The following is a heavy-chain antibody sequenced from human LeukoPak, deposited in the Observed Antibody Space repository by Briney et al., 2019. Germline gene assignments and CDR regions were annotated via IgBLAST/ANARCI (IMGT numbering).Heavy chain of an antibody. J-gene: IGHJ4*02. Sequence: ASVKVSCKTSGYTFSSFSISWVRQAPGQGLEWMGWISTYTGNTNYAQNLQDRVTMTTDTSTSTAYMELRSLISDDSAIYYCARTSSGHDAGVLDSWGQGTLVTVSS. D-gene: IGHD5-12*01. V-gene: IGHV1-18*01. CDR3: ARTSSGHDAGVLDS. CDR1: GYTFSSFS. CDR2: ISTYTGNT.